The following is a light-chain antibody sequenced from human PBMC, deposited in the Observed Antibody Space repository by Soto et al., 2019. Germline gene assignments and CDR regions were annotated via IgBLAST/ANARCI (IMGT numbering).Light chain of an antibody. V-gene: IGKV1-27*01. CDR2: GAS. CDR1: QGISEY. CDR3: QQYGSSLT. Sequence: DIQMAQSPSSLSASIGDRVTITCRASQGISEYLAWYQQRPGNAPNLLIYGASILQSGVPSRFSGSGSGTHFTLTISSLQPEDFAVYYCQQYGSSLTFGPGTKVEIK. J-gene: IGKJ3*01.